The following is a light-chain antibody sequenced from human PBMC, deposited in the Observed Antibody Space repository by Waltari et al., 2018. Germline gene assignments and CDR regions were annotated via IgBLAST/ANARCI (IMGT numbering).Light chain of an antibody. J-gene: IGKJ1*01. CDR1: QGMRNS. CDR3: QQYDTNPPT. CDR2: GAS. Sequence: DIQMTQSPSSLSASVGDRVTITCRASQGMRNSLAWYQQMTGKAPKLLLYGASRLQSGVPSRFSGSGSGTDYTLTISSLQPEDFATYYCQQYDTNPPTFGQGTKVEI. V-gene: IGKV1-NL1*01.